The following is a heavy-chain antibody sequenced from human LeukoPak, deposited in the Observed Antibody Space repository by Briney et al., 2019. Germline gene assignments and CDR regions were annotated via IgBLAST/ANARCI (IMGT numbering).Heavy chain of an antibody. Sequence: GGSLRLSCAASGFTFSSYSMNWVRQAPGKGLEWASSITSSSSYIYYADSVKGRFTISRYNAKNSVYLQMNSLRAEDTAVYYCATDIDTHIRGWYWGQGSLVTVSS. CDR1: GFTFSSYS. J-gene: IGHJ4*02. D-gene: IGHD6-19*01. CDR2: ITSSSSYI. V-gene: IGHV3-21*04. CDR3: ATDIDTHIRGWY.